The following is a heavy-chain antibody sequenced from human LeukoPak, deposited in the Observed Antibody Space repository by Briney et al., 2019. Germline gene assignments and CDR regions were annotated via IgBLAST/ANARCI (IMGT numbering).Heavy chain of an antibody. Sequence: GGSLRLSCAASGLTISDAWMSWFRRAPGKGLEWVGRIKNKGGGDTTHYAAPVKGRFTISRDDSQNTLYLQMNSLTIEDTAVYYCSTEGSRNLGYCSGGGCYARDAFDIWGQGTMVTVSS. CDR2: IKNKGGGDTT. J-gene: IGHJ3*02. D-gene: IGHD2-15*01. CDR1: GLTISDAW. V-gene: IGHV3-15*01. CDR3: STEGSRNLGYCSGGGCYARDAFDI.